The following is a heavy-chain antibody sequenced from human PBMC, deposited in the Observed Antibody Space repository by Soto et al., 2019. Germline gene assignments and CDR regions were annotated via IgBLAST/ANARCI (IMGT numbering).Heavy chain of an antibody. CDR3: ARGYGSGRYPYLQVDY. CDR2: IYSSGST. V-gene: IGHV4-59*01. CDR1: GGAIRRYY. D-gene: IGHD3-10*01. Sequence: SETLSLTCSVSGGAIRRYYWSWVRQPPGKGLEWIGYIYSSGSTNYNPSLQSRVTISLDTSENQFSLNLSSVTAADTAVYYCARGYGSGRYPYLQVDYWGQGTLVTVSS. J-gene: IGHJ4*02.